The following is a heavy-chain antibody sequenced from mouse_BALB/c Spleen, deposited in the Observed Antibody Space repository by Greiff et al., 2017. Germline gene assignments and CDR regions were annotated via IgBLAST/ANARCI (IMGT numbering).Heavy chain of an antibody. CDR3: ARDYGSSPFDY. D-gene: IGHD1-1*01. V-gene: IGHV1-39*01. CDR1: GYSFTGYN. J-gene: IGHJ2*01. Sequence: EVKLMESGPELEKPGASVKISCTASGYSFTGYNMNWVKQSNGKSLEWIGNIDPYYGGTSYNQKFKGKATLTVDKSSSTAYMQLKSLTSEDSAVYYCARDYGSSPFDYWGQGTTLTVSS. CDR2: IDPYYGGT.